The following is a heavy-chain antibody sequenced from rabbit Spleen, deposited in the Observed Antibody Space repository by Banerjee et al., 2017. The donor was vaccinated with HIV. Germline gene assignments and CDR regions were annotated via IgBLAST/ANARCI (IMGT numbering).Heavy chain of an antibody. J-gene: IGHJ4*01. V-gene: IGHV1S47*01. Sequence: QEQLVESGGGLVQPGGSLKLSCKASGFDFSDYGVSWVRQAPGKGLEWIGYIDPLFGNTYYANWVNGRFTISSHNAQNTLYLQLNSLTAADTATYFCARDMGVAAGYYFNLWGQGTLVTVS. CDR3: ARDMGVAAGYYFNL. D-gene: IGHD4-1*01. CDR1: GFDFSDYG. CDR2: IDPLFGNT.